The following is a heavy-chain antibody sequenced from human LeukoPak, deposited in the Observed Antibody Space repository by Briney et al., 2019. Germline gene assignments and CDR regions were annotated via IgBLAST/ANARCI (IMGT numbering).Heavy chain of an antibody. V-gene: IGHV4-34*01. Sequence: SETLSLTCALYGGSFSGYYWSWIRQPPGKGLEWIGEINHSGSTNYNPSLKSRVTISVDTSKNQFSLKLSSVTAADTAVYYCARVLAAGGIDWCDPWGQGTLVTVSS. J-gene: IGHJ5*02. CDR3: ARVLAAGGIDWCDP. D-gene: IGHD6-13*01. CDR1: GGSFSGYY. CDR2: INHSGST.